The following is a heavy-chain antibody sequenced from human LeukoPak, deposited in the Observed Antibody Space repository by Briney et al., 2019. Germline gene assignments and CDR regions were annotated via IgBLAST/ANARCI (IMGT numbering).Heavy chain of an antibody. D-gene: IGHD3-10*01. CDR2: ISGSGGST. J-gene: IGHJ5*02. Sequence: GGSLRLSCAASGFTFSSYGMSWVRQAPGKGLEWVSAISGSGGSTYYADSVKGRFTISRDNSKNTLYLQMNSLRAEDTAVYYCAKSVRSAKRFDPWGQGTLVTVSS. V-gene: IGHV3-23*01. CDR3: AKSVRSAKRFDP. CDR1: GFTFSSYG.